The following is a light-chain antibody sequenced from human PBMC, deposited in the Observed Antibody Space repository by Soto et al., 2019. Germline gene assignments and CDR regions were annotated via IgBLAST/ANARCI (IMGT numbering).Light chain of an antibody. Sequence: DIQMTQSPSSVSASVGDRVTITCRASQGISSWLAWYQQKPGKAPKPLIYTASTLQSGVPSRFSGSGSGTEFTLTISSLQAEDFATYYCLQHYRYPRTFGQGTKVDIK. V-gene: IGKV1-12*01. CDR1: QGISSW. CDR2: TAS. J-gene: IGKJ1*01. CDR3: LQHYRYPRT.